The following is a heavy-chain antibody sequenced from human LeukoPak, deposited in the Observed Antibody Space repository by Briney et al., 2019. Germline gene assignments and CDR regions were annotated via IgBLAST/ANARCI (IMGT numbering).Heavy chain of an antibody. D-gene: IGHD5-12*01. J-gene: IGHJ4*02. V-gene: IGHV3-53*01. CDR2: IYNDGTT. CDR3: AKEYHRLSDYDDY. Sequence: GGSLRLSCAASGFTVSNNYMSWVRQAPGKGLQWVSVIYNDGTTYYADSVKGRFTISRDNSKNTLYLQMNSLRAEDTAVYYCAKEYHRLSDYDDYWGQGTLVTVSS. CDR1: GFTVSNNY.